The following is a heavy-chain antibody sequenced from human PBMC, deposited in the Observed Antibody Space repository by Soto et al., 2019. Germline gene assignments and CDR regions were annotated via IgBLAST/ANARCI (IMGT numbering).Heavy chain of an antibody. V-gene: IGHV4-34*01. D-gene: IGHD5-18*01. CDR1: GESFSGYY. J-gene: IGHJ4*02. Sequence: QEQLQQWGAGLLKPSETLSLTCAVYGESFSGYYWCWIRQPPGKGLEWIGEINHSGSTNYNPSLKSRVTVSIDTSKNQFSLKLSSVTAADTAVYYCATYRSFYSYGLFDYWGQGTLVTVSS. CDR3: ATYRSFYSYGLFDY. CDR2: INHSGST.